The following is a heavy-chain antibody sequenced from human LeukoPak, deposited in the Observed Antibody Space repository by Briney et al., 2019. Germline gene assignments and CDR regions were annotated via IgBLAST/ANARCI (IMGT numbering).Heavy chain of an antibody. CDR1: GYTFTSYD. D-gene: IGHD5-24*01. J-gene: IGHJ5*02. Sequence: ASVKVSCKASGYTFTSYDINWVRQATGQGLEWMGWMNPNSGNTGYAQKFQGRVTMTRNTSISTAYMELSSLRSEDTAVYYCARKGALRGAVEDNWFDPWGQGTLVTVSS. CDR2: MNPNSGNT. CDR3: ARKGALRGAVEDNWFDP. V-gene: IGHV1-8*01.